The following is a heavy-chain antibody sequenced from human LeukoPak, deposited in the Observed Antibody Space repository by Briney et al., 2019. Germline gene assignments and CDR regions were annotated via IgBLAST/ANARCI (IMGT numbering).Heavy chain of an antibody. J-gene: IGHJ4*02. Sequence: GGPLRLSCVASGFSFSTYWMSWVRQAPGKGLEWVANIKEDGSEKYYVDSVKGRFTMSRDNAKNSLYLQMNSLRAEDTAVYYCASTSWELPDYWGQGTLVTVSS. CDR3: ASTSWELPDY. CDR1: GFSFSTYW. CDR2: IKEDGSEK. D-gene: IGHD1-26*01. V-gene: IGHV3-7*01.